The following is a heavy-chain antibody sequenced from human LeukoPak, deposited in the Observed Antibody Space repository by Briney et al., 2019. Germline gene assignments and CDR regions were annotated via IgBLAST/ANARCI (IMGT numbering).Heavy chain of an antibody. D-gene: IGHD3-16*01. V-gene: IGHV1-8*02. Sequence: ASVKVSCKASGYTFTGYYMHWVRQATGQGLEWMGWMNPNSGNTGYAQKFQGRVTMTRNTSISTAYMELSSLRSEDTAVYYCARGRRSLDFDYWGQGTLVTVSS. CDR1: GYTFTGYY. CDR3: ARGRRSLDFDY. CDR2: MNPNSGNT. J-gene: IGHJ4*02.